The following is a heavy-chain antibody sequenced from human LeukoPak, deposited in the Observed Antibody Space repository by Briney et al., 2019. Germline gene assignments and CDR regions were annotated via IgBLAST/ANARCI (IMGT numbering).Heavy chain of an antibody. Sequence: GGSLRLSCTASGFTFSSYWMSWVRQAPGKGLQWVANINQDGSEKYYVDSVKGRFTISRDNSKNTPYLQMNSLRAEDTAVYYCARVGGYGRTYYYYYGMDVWGQGTTVTVSS. D-gene: IGHD5-18*01. V-gene: IGHV3-7*01. J-gene: IGHJ6*02. CDR1: GFTFSSYW. CDR2: INQDGSEK. CDR3: ARVGGYGRTYYYYYGMDV.